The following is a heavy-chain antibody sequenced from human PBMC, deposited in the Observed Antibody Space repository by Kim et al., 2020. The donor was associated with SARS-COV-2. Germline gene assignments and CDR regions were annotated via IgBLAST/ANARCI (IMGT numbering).Heavy chain of an antibody. D-gene: IGHD3-22*01. J-gene: IGHJ6*03. CDR2: MNPNSGNT. V-gene: IGHV1-8*01. CDR3: ARGARGSTMIVVVPLYYYYMDV. CDR1: GYTFTSYD. Sequence: ASVKVSCKASGYTFTSYDINWVRQATGQGLEWMGWMNPNSGNTGYAQKFQGRVTMTRNTSISTAYMVLSSLRSEDTAVYYCARGARGSTMIVVVPLYYYYMDVWGKGTTVTVSS.